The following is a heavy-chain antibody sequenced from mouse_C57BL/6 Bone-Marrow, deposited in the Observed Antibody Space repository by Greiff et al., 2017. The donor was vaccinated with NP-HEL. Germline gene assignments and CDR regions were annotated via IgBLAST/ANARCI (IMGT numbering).Heavy chain of an antibody. Sequence: EVKLVESGAELVRPGASVKLSCTASGFNIKDDYMHRVKQRPEQGLEWIGWIDPENGDTEYASKFQGKATITADTSSNTAYLQLSSLTSEDTAVYYCTTLGYYGSSYYFDYWGQGTTLTVSS. CDR2: IDPENGDT. D-gene: IGHD1-1*01. V-gene: IGHV14-4*01. J-gene: IGHJ2*01. CDR1: GFNIKDDY. CDR3: TTLGYYGSSYYFDY.